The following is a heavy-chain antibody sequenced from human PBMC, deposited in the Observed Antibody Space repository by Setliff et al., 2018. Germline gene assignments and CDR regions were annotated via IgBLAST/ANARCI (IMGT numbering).Heavy chain of an antibody. D-gene: IGHD2-2*01. V-gene: IGHV4-34*01. CDR3: ARGPRGCSSTSCYLFWFDP. CDR1: GGPFSGAS. J-gene: IGHJ5*02. CDR2: INHSGST. Sequence: SETLSLTCTVSGGPFSGASIWSWIRQPPEKGLEWIGEINHSGSTNYNPSLKSRVTISVDTSKNQFSLKLSSVTAADTAVYYCARGPRGCSSTSCYLFWFDPWGQGTLVTVSS.